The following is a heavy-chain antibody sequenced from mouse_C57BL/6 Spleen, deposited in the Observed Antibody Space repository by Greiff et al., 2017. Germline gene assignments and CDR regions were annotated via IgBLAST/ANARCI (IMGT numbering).Heavy chain of an antibody. Sequence: VQRVESGAELVRPGTSVKVSCKASGYAFTNYLIEWVKQRPGQGLEWIGVINPGSGGTNYNEKFKGKATLTAAKSSSTAYMQLSSLTSEDSAVYFCARRITTVVDAMDYWGQGTSVTVSS. CDR2: INPGSGGT. D-gene: IGHD1-1*01. V-gene: IGHV1-54*01. CDR1: GYAFTNYL. CDR3: ARRITTVVDAMDY. J-gene: IGHJ4*01.